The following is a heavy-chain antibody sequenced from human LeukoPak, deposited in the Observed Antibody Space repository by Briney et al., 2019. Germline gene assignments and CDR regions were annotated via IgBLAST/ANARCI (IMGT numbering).Heavy chain of an antibody. CDR3: ARDRTYYDFWSGYSPDAFDI. CDR1: GYSIRNYYY. CDR2: IYHSGTS. Sequence: SETLSLTCTVSGYSIRNYYYWGWIRQPPGKGLEWIGEIYHSGTSNYNPSLKSRVTIALDTSKNQFSLKLNSVTAADTAVYYCARDRTYYDFWSGYSPDAFDIWGQGTMVTVSS. D-gene: IGHD3-3*01. J-gene: IGHJ3*02. V-gene: IGHV4-38-2*02.